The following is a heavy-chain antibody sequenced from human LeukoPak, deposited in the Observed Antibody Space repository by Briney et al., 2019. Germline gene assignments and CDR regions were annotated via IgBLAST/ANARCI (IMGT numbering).Heavy chain of an antibody. CDR2: IYYSGST. J-gene: IGHJ5*02. Sequence: SGTLSLTCTVSGGSISSYYWSWIRQPPGKGLEWIGYIYYSGSTNYNPSLKSRVTISVDTSKNQFSLKLSSVTAADTAVYYCARHWSPMYYYGSGSYSHGHWFDPWGQGTLVTVSS. V-gene: IGHV4-59*08. CDR3: ARHWSPMYYYGSGSYSHGHWFDP. CDR1: GGSISSYY. D-gene: IGHD3-10*01.